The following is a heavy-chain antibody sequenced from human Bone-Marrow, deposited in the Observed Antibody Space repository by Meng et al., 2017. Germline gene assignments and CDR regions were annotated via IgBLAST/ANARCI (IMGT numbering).Heavy chain of an antibody. CDR2: IIPIFGTA. Sequence: SVKVSCKASGGTFSSYGISWVRQAPGQGLEWMGGIIPIFGTANYERKFQGRVTITADESTSTAYMELSSLRSKDTAVYYCASLNPYYYDSSRYAFDIWGQGTMVTVSS. D-gene: IGHD3-22*01. CDR1: GGTFSSYG. V-gene: IGHV1-69*13. CDR3: ASLNPYYYDSSRYAFDI. J-gene: IGHJ3*02.